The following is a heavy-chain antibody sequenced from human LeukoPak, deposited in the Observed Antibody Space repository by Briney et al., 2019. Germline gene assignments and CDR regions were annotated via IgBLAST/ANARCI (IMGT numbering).Heavy chain of an antibody. D-gene: IGHD4-17*01. Sequence: SETLSLTCTVSGGSISSSSYYWGWIRQPPGKGLEWIGSIYYSGSTYYNPSLKSRVTISVDTSKNQFSLKLSSVTAEDTAVYYCASGGPYGDWWFDPWGQGTLVTVSS. J-gene: IGHJ5*02. CDR3: ASGGPYGDWWFDP. CDR1: GGSISSSSYY. CDR2: IYYSGST. V-gene: IGHV4-39*07.